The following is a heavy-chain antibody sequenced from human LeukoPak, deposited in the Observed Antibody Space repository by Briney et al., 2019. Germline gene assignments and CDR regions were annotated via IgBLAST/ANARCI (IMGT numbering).Heavy chain of an antibody. CDR2: ISAYNGNT. D-gene: IGHD2-15*01. CDR3: ARDCGGGGCYSGAYFDY. J-gene: IGHJ4*02. Sequence: ASVKVSCKASGYTFTSYGISWVRQAPGQGLEWMGWISAYNGNTNYAQKLQGRVTMTTDTSTSTAYMELRSLTSDDTAVYYCARDCGGGGCYSGAYFDYWGQGTLVTVSS. V-gene: IGHV1-18*01. CDR1: GYTFTSYG.